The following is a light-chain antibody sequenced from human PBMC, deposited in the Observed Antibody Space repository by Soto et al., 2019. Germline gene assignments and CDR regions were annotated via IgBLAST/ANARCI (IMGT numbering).Light chain of an antibody. V-gene: IGKV3-20*01. CDR1: QSVRSN. CDR3: QKYGNFWT. CDR2: GAS. J-gene: IGKJ1*01. Sequence: ETVMTQSPATLSVSPGERATLSCRASQSVRSNLAWYQQKPGQAPRLLIYGASSRATGIPDRFSGSGSGTDFSLTIRRLEPDDFAVYYCQKYGNFWTFGQGTKVDIK.